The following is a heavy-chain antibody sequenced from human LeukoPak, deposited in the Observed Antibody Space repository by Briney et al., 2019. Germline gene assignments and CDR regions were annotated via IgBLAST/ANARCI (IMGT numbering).Heavy chain of an antibody. J-gene: IGHJ4*02. D-gene: IGHD4-11*01. CDR2: MNPNSGNT. Sequence: ASVKVSSKASGYTFTSYDINWVRQATGQGLEWMGWMNPNSGNTGYAQKFQGRVTITRNTSISTAYMELSSLRSEDTAVYYCARVGSTAIPGGDYWGQGTLVTVSS. CDR1: GYTFTSYD. V-gene: IGHV1-8*03. CDR3: ARVGSTAIPGGDY.